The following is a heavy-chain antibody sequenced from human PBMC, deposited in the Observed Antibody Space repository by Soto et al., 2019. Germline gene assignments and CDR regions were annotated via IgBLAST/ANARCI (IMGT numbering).Heavy chain of an antibody. Sequence: PGGSLRLSCAASGFTFSDYAMHWVRQAPGKGLEWLASIKQDGSEKHYVDSVKGRFTISRDNAKNSLYLQMNSLRVEDTVVYYFARVYYDYIWGSYPLVYWGQGTLVTVSS. CDR2: IKQDGSEK. CDR1: GFTFSDYA. V-gene: IGHV3-7*01. CDR3: ARVYYDYIWGSYPLVY. D-gene: IGHD3-16*02. J-gene: IGHJ4*02.